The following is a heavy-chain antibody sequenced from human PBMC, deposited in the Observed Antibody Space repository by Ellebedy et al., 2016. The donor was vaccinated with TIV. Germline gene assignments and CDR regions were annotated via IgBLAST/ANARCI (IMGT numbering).Heavy chain of an antibody. CDR3: ASRADGLEWLLHTYYYYGMDV. CDR1: GGTFSSYA. Sequence: SVKVSCXASGGTFSSYAISWVRQAPGQGLEWMGGIIPIFGTANYAQKFQGRVTITADESTSTAYMELSRLRSDDTAVYYCASRADGLEWLLHTYYYYGMDVWGQGTTVTVSS. V-gene: IGHV1-69*13. CDR2: IIPIFGTA. J-gene: IGHJ6*02. D-gene: IGHD3-3*01.